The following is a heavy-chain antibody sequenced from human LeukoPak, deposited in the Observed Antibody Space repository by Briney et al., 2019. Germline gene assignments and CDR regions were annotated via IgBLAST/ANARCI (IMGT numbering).Heavy chain of an antibody. CDR1: GDSFSSNNW. D-gene: IGHD6-19*01. CDR2: INHSGST. CDR3: ARDVAVAHRYYFDY. J-gene: IGHJ4*02. Sequence: SETLSLTCAVSGDSFSSNNWWGWVRQPPGKGLEWIGEINHSGSTNYNPSLKSRVTISVDTSKNQFSLKPSSVTAADTAVYYCARDVAVAHRYYFDYWGQGTLVTVSS. V-gene: IGHV4-4*02.